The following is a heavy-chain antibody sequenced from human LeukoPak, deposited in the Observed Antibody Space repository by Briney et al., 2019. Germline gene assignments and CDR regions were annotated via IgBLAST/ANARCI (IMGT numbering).Heavy chain of an antibody. Sequence: PGRSLRLSCAASGFTFSSYAMHWVRQAPGKGLEWVAVISYDGSNKYYADPVKARFTISRDNSKNPLYQQMNSPRAEDTAVHYCARQRTPPRMVTPNGPAYWGQGTLVTVSS. J-gene: IGHJ4*02. CDR3: ARQRTPPRMVTPNGPAY. V-gene: IGHV3-30*04. CDR2: ISYDGSNK. CDR1: GFTFSSYA. D-gene: IGHD2-21*02.